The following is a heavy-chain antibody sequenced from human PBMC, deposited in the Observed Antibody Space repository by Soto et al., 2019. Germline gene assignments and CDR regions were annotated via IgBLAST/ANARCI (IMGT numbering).Heavy chain of an antibody. CDR1: GYTFTNYD. Sequence: ASVKVSCKASGYTFTNYDINWVRQATGQGLEWMGWMNPNSGNTGYAQKFQGRVTMTRNTSISTAYMELSSLRSEDTAVYYCARDEDYFDSSGTPLDYWGQGTLVTVSS. J-gene: IGHJ4*02. V-gene: IGHV1-8*01. D-gene: IGHD3-22*01. CDR2: MNPNSGNT. CDR3: ARDEDYFDSSGTPLDY.